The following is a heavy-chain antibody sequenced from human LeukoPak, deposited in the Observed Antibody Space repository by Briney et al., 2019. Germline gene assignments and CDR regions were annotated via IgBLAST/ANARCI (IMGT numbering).Heavy chain of an antibody. CDR1: GGSLSRYY. Sequence: SETLSLTRTVSGGSLSRYYWSWVRQPPGKGLEWIGYIYYSGSTNYNPSLKSRVTISVDTSKNHFSLKLSSVTAADTAVYYCARVWSGYYYYMDDWGKGTTVTVSS. V-gene: IGHV4-59*01. CDR3: ARVWSGYYYYMDD. CDR2: IYYSGST. D-gene: IGHD3-3*01. J-gene: IGHJ6*03.